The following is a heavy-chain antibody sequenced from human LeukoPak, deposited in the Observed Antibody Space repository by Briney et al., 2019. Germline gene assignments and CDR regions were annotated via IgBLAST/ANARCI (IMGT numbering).Heavy chain of an antibody. CDR3: ARVFRLWFGEFDP. D-gene: IGHD3-10*01. CDR2: INHSGST. J-gene: IGHJ5*02. V-gene: IGHV4-34*01. CDR1: GGSFSGYY. Sequence: SETLSLTCAVYGGSFSGYYWSWIRQPPGKGLEWIGEINHSGSTTYNPSLKSRVTISVDTSKNQFSLKLSSVTAADTAVYYCARVFRLWFGEFDPWGQGTLVTVSS.